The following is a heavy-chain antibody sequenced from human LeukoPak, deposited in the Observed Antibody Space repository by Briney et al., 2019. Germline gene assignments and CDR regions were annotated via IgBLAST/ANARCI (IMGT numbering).Heavy chain of an antibody. V-gene: IGHV4-4*07. CDR2: IYSSGSN. Sequence: SGTLCLTCAVSGGSISSYYWSWVRQAAGKGLEWVGRIYSSGSNNYNPSLKSRVTMSVDTSKTQFSLKLSSVTAADTAVYYCARDNFGYSSGLTSVNWFDPWGQGTLVTVSS. D-gene: IGHD6-19*01. CDR1: GGSISSYY. CDR3: ARDNFGYSSGLTSVNWFDP. J-gene: IGHJ5*02.